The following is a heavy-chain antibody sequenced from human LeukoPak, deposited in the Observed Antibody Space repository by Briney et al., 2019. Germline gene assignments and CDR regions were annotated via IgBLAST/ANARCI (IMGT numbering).Heavy chain of an antibody. CDR1: GFTFSSYG. D-gene: IGHD5-12*01. CDR2: IRYDGGNK. V-gene: IGHV3-30*02. CDR3: AKDASGYEFDY. J-gene: IGHJ4*02. Sequence: GGSLRLSCAASGFTFSSYGMHWVRQAPGKGLEWVAFIRYDGGNKYYADSVKGRFTIPRDNSKNTLYVQMNSLRAEDTAVYYCAKDASGYEFDYWGQGTLVTVSS.